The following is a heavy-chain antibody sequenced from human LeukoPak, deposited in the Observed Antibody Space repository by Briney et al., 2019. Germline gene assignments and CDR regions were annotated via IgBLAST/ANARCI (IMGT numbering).Heavy chain of an antibody. CDR3: REAYCNNRGCTAS. CDR2: ISQSGST. Sequence: SETLSLTCAVQGGSFSAYSLTWIRQPPGEGLEWIGEISQSGSTDYHPSLKSRATMSIDTSKNHFSLRLNSVTAADTAVYYCREAYCNNRGCTASWGQGTLVIVSS. D-gene: IGHD2/OR15-2a*01. CDR1: GGSFSAYS. V-gene: IGHV4-34*01. J-gene: IGHJ5*02.